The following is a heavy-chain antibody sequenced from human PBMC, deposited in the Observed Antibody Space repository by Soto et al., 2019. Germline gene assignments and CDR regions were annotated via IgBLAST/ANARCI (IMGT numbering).Heavy chain of an antibody. J-gene: IGHJ6*02. D-gene: IGHD3-22*01. Sequence: PSETLSLTCAVYCGSFSGYYWSWLRQPPGKGLEWIREINHSGSTKYNPSLTSRVTISVGTAKNQFSLKLTSVTAADTAVYYCDRGRYYHRSGRPQLYYYYYYGMDAGGQGTTVTVSS. V-gene: IGHV4-34*01. CDR2: INHSGST. CDR1: CGSFSGYY. CDR3: DRGRYYHRSGRPQLYYYYYYGMDA.